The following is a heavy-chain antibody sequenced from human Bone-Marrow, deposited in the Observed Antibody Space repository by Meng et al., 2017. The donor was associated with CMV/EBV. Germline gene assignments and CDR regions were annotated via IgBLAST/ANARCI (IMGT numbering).Heavy chain of an antibody. CDR2: IKSKTDGGTT. CDR1: GFTFSSYS. Sequence: GESLKISCAASGFTFSSYSMNWVRQAPGKGLEWVGRIKSKTDGGTTDYAAPVKGRFTITRDDSKNTLYLQMNSLKTEYTAVYYCTTLGRLWGQGTLVTVSS. CDR3: TTLGRL. D-gene: IGHD1-1*01. V-gene: IGHV3-15*01. J-gene: IGHJ4*02.